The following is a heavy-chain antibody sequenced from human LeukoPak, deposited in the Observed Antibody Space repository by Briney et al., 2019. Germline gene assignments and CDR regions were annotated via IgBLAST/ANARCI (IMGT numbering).Heavy chain of an antibody. Sequence: GRSLRLSCAASGFTFSSYGMHWVRQAPGKGLEWVAVIWYDGSNKYYADSVKGRFTISRDNSKNTLYLQMNSLRAEDTAVYYCGRDLSYGDYLAYYFDYWGQGTLVTVSS. CDR3: GRDLSYGDYLAYYFDY. J-gene: IGHJ4*02. CDR1: GFTFSSYG. CDR2: IWYDGSNK. V-gene: IGHV3-33*01. D-gene: IGHD4-17*01.